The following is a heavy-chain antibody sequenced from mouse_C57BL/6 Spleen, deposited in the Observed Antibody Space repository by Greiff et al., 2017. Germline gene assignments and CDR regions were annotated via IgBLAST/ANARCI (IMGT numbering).Heavy chain of an antibody. D-gene: IGHD2-1*01. V-gene: IGHV1-82*01. Sequence: VQLQQSGPELVKPGASVKISCKASGYAFSSSWMNWVKQRPGKGLEWIGRIYPGDGDTNYNGKFKGKAILTADKSSSTAYMQLSSLTSEDSAVYFCARVNYAMDYWGQGTSVTVSS. CDR1: GYAFSSSW. CDR3: ARVNYAMDY. CDR2: IYPGDGDT. J-gene: IGHJ4*01.